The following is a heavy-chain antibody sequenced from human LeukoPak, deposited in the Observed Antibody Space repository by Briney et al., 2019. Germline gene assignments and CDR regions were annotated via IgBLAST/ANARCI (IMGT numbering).Heavy chain of an antibody. D-gene: IGHD2-2*01. CDR3: ARAPGLTSEIDY. J-gene: IGHJ4*02. CDR2: ISYDGSTK. CDR1: GFTLSTYA. V-gene: IGHV3-30*04. Sequence: GSLRLSCAASGFTLSTYAIHWVRQAPGKGLEWVAVISYDGSTKNYADSVKGRFTISRDNSKNTLNLQMNSLRAEDTAVCYCARAPGLTSEIDYWGQGTLVTVSS.